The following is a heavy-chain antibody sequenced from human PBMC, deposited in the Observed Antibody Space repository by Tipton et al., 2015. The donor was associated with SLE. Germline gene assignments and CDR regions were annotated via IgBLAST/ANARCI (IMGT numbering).Heavy chain of an antibody. J-gene: IGHJ4*02. CDR2: INSDGSST. CDR3: ARGGIYSSSWLY. Sequence: SLRLSCAASGFTFSSYWMHWVRQAPGKGLVWVSRINSDGSSTSYADSVEGRFTISRDNAKNTLYLQMNSLRAEDTAVYYCARGGIYSSSWLYWGQGTLVTVSS. CDR1: GFTFSSYW. D-gene: IGHD6-13*01. V-gene: IGHV3-74*01.